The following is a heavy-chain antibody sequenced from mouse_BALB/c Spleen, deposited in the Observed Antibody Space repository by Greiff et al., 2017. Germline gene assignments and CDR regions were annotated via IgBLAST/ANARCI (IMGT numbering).Heavy chain of an antibody. CDR3: ARFYYYGYYYAMDY. Sequence: EVKLMESGGGLVQPGGSRKLSCAASGFTFSSFGMHWVRQAPEKGLEWVAYISSGSSTIYYADTVKGRFTISRDNPKNTLFLQMTSLRSEDTAMYYCARFYYYGYYYAMDYWGQGTSVTVSS. V-gene: IGHV5-17*02. CDR1: GFTFSSFG. J-gene: IGHJ4*01. CDR2: ISSGSSTI. D-gene: IGHD1-1*01.